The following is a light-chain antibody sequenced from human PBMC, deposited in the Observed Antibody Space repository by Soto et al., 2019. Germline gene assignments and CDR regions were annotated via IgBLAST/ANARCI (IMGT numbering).Light chain of an antibody. Sequence: EIVLTQSPGTLSLSPGERATLSCRASQSVSSIYLAWYQQKPGQAPRLLIYGASSRATGIQDRFSGSGSGTDFARTISRLEPEDFAVYYCQQYGSSRWTFGQGTKVEI. CDR3: QQYGSSRWT. J-gene: IGKJ1*01. V-gene: IGKV3-20*01. CDR1: QSVSSIY. CDR2: GAS.